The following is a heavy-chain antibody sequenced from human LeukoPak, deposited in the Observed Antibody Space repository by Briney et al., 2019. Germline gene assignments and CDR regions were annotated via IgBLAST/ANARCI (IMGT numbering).Heavy chain of an antibody. CDR2: IYYSGST. CDR3: ARLSGSSSSVIDY. J-gene: IGHJ4*02. CDR1: GGSINSGSYY. V-gene: IGHV4-61*01. Sequence: PSQTLSLTCTVSGGSINSGSYYWSWIRQPPGKGLEWIGYIYYSGSTNYNPSLKSRVTISVDTSKNQFSLKLSSVTAADTAVYYCARLSGSSSSVIDYWGQGTLVTVSS. D-gene: IGHD6-6*01.